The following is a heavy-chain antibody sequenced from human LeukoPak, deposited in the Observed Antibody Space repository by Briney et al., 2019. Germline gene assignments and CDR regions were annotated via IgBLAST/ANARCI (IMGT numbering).Heavy chain of an antibody. V-gene: IGHV3-74*01. CDR3: ARDPQEYYFDY. J-gene: IGHJ4*02. CDR1: GFTFSSYW. Sequence: PGGSLRLSCAASGFTFSSYWMHWVRQAPGKGLVWVSRINSDGSSTSYADSVKGRFTISRDNARNTLYLQMNSLRAEDTAVYYCARDPQEYYFDYWGQGTLVTVSS. D-gene: IGHD3-10*01. CDR2: INSDGSST.